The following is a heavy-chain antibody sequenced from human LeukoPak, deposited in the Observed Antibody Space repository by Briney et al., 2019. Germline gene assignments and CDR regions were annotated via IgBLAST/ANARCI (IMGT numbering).Heavy chain of an antibody. V-gene: IGHV3-30*02. CDR1: GFTFSSYG. CDR3: ARGVVSIAARPPYFDY. D-gene: IGHD6-6*01. Sequence: PGGSLRLSCAASGFTFSSYGMHWVRQAPGKGLEWVAFIRYDGSNKYYADSVKGRFTISRDNSKNTLYLQMNSLRAEDTAVYYCARGVVSIAARPPYFDYWGQGTLVTVSS. CDR2: IRYDGSNK. J-gene: IGHJ4*02.